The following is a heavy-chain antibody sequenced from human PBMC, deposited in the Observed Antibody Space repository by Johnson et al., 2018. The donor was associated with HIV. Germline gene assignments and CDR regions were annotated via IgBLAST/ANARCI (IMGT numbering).Heavy chain of an antibody. CDR2: LHSGGST. J-gene: IGHJ3*02. D-gene: IGHD6-6*01. Sequence: VQLVESGGGLVQPGGSLRLSCVVSGFTVSSNYMSWVRQAPGKGLEWVSVLHSGGSTSYADSVKGRFTISRDNSNNTLHLQMNSLRPEDTAVYYCARAQLLADDAFNNWGQGTMVTVSS. CDR1: GFTVSSNY. V-gene: IGHV3-66*02. CDR3: ARAQLLADDAFNN.